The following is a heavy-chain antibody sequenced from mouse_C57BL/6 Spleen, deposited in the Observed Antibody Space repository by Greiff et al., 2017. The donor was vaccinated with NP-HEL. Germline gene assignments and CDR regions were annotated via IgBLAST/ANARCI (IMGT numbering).Heavy chain of an antibody. V-gene: IGHV1-82*01. D-gene: IGHD1-1*01. CDR2: IYPGDGDT. J-gene: IGHJ2*01. CDR1: GYAFSSSW. Sequence: QVQLQQSGPELVKPGASVKISCKASGYAFSSSWMNWVKQRPGKGLEWIGRIYPGDGDTNYNGKFKGKATLTADKSSSTAYMQLSSLTSEDSAVYFCARLNTTVVRGNYFDYWGQGTTLTVSS. CDR3: ARLNTTVVRGNYFDY.